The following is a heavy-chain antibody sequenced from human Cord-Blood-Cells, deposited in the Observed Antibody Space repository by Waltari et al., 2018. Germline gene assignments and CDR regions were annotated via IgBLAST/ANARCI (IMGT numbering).Heavy chain of an antibody. CDR1: GGSFSGYY. V-gene: IGHV4-34*01. D-gene: IGHD6-6*01. CDR3: ASSSSSYYFDY. J-gene: IGHJ4*02. CDR2: INHSGST. Sequence: QVQLQQWGAGLLKPSETLSLTCAVYGGSFSGYYSSWIRQPPGKGLEWIGEINHSGSTNYNPSLKSRVTISVDTSKNQFSLKLSSVTAADTAVYYCASSSSSYYFDYWGQGTLVTVSS.